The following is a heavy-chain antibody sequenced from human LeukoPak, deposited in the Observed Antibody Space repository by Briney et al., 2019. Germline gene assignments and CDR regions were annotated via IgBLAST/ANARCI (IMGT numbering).Heavy chain of an antibody. J-gene: IGHJ4*02. CDR3: ARGVCSGGSCYSEWNY. Sequence: SETLSLTCAVYGRSFSGYYWGWIRQPPGKGLEWIGEINYSGSTNYNPSLKSRVTISVDTSKNQFSLKLSSVTAADTAVYYCARGVCSGGSCYSEWNYWGQGTLVTVSS. CDR2: INYSGST. D-gene: IGHD2-15*01. V-gene: IGHV4-34*01. CDR1: GRSFSGYY.